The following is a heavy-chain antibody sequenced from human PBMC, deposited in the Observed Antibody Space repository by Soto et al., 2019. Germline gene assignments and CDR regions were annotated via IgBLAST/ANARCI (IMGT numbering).Heavy chain of an antibody. J-gene: IGHJ6*02. D-gene: IGHD3-3*01. CDR2: ISAYNGNT. CDR1: GYTFTSYG. CDR3: ARETKITIFDYYYGMDV. V-gene: IGHV1-18*01. Sequence: ASVKVSCKASGYTFTSYGISWVRQAPGQGLEWMGWISAYNGNTNYAQKLQGRVTMTTDTSTSTAYMELRSLRSDDTAVYYCARETKITIFDYYYGMDVWGQGTTVTVSS.